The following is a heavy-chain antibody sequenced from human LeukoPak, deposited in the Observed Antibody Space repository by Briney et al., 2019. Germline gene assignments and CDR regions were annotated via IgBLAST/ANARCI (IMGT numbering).Heavy chain of an antibody. Sequence: GGSLRLSCAASGFTFTNAWMSWVRQAPGKGLEWVGRIKSKTDGGTTDYSAPVKGRFTISRDDSKNTLYLQMNSLKTEDTAVYYCTTGPFDYYGSASYLANGMDVWGQGTTVTVSS. CDR3: TTGPFDYYGSASYLANGMDV. D-gene: IGHD3-10*01. V-gene: IGHV3-15*01. J-gene: IGHJ6*02. CDR1: GFTFTNAW. CDR2: IKSKTDGGTT.